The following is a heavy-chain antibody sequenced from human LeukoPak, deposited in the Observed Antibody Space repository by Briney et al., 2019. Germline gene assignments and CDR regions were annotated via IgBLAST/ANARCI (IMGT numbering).Heavy chain of an antibody. CDR3: ARSGGSGSYPDVDY. CDR1: GGTFSSYA. Sequence: GASVKVSCKASGGTFSSYAISWVRQAPGQGLEWMGGIIPIFGTANYAQKFQGRVTITTDESTSTAYMELSSLRSDDTAVYYCARSGGSGSYPDVDYWGQGTLVTVSS. D-gene: IGHD1-26*01. J-gene: IGHJ4*02. CDR2: IIPIFGTA. V-gene: IGHV1-69*05.